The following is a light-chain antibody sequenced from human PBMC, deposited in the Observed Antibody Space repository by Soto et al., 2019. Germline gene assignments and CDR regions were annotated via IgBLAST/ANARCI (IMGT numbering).Light chain of an antibody. CDR1: SSDVGTYNL. CDR2: EGS. Sequence: QSVLTPPASVSGSPGQSITISCTGTSSDVGTYNLVSWYQHHPGKAPKLMIYEGSKRPSGVSNRFSGSKSGNTASLTISGLQAEDEADYYCCSYAGSSTYVFGTGTKLTVL. V-gene: IGLV2-23*01. CDR3: CSYAGSSTYV. J-gene: IGLJ1*01.